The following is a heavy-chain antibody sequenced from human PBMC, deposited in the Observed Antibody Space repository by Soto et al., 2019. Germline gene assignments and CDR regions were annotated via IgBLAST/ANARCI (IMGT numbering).Heavy chain of an antibody. V-gene: IGHV1-3*01. Sequence: GASVKVSCKASGYTFTSYSMHWVRQAPGQRLEWMGWINAGNGNTKYSQKFQGRVTITRDTSASTAYMELSSLRSEDTAVYYCASKSSSWATDAFDIWGQGTMVTVSS. J-gene: IGHJ3*02. CDR3: ASKSSSWATDAFDI. CDR2: INAGNGNT. D-gene: IGHD6-13*01. CDR1: GYTFTSYS.